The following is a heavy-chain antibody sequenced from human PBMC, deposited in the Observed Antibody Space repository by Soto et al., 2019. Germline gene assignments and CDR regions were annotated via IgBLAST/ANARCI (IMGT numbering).Heavy chain of an antibody. J-gene: IGHJ4*02. Sequence: GSLRLSCAASGFTFSSYAMHWVRQAPGKGLEWVAVISYDGSNKYYADSVKGRFTISRDNSKNTLYLQMNSLRAEDTAVYYCARDKSPSSGSWYVFDYWGQGTLVTVSS. V-gene: IGHV3-30-3*01. D-gene: IGHD6-13*01. CDR1: GFTFSSYA. CDR3: ARDKSPSSGSWYVFDY. CDR2: ISYDGSNK.